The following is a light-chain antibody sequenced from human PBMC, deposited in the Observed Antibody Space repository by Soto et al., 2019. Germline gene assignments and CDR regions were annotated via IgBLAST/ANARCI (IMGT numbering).Light chain of an antibody. V-gene: IGLV1-40*01. J-gene: IGLJ2*01. CDR2: GNS. CDR3: QSYDSSLSGSKV. Sequence: QSVLTQPPSVSGAPGQRVTISCTGSSSNIGAGYDVRWHQQLPGTAPKLLIYGNSNRPSGVPDRFSGSKSGTSASLAITGLQAEDEADYYCQSYDSSLSGSKVFGGGTKLTVL. CDR1: SSNIGAGYD.